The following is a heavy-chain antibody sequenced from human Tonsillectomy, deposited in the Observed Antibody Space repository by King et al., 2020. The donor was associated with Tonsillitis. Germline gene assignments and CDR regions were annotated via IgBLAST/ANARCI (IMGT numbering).Heavy chain of an antibody. D-gene: IGHD5-12*01. CDR1: GFTFDDYT. CDR3: TTFLRGYSGYEDSTFDI. CDR2: ISWDGGRT. Sequence: QLVQSGGVVVQPGGSLRVSCAASGFTFDDYTMHWVRQAPGKGLEWVSLISWDGGRTYYADSVKGRFTISRDNSKNSLYLQMNSLRTEDTALYYCTTFLRGYSGYEDSTFDIWGQGTMVTVSS. V-gene: IGHV3-43*01. J-gene: IGHJ3*02.